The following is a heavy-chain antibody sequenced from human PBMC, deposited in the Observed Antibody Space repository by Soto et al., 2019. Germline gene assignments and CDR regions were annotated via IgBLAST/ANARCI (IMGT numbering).Heavy chain of an antibody. Sequence: SETLSLTCTVSGGSINAYYWSWMRQPPVKGLEWIGYIYYSGSTNYNPSLKSRVTISVDTSKNQFSLKLSSVTAADTAVDYCARVDWGSFDYWGQGTLVTVSS. CDR3: ARVDWGSFDY. D-gene: IGHD7-27*01. V-gene: IGHV4-59*01. CDR1: GGSINAYY. J-gene: IGHJ4*02. CDR2: IYYSGST.